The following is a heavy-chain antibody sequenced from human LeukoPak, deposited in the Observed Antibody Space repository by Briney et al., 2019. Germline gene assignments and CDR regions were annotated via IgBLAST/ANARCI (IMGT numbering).Heavy chain of an antibody. V-gene: IGHV3-23*01. J-gene: IGHJ4*02. CDR3: AKFVTYYDFWSGYYTGNYFDY. D-gene: IGHD3-3*01. CDR2: IRGRGGST. CDR1: GFTFSSYA. Sequence: GGALRLSCAASGFTFSSYAMSWVRQAPGKGLEWVSAIRGRGGSTYYAYSVKGRFTISRDNSKNTLYLQMNSLRAEDTAVYYCAKFVTYYDFWSGYYTGNYFDYWGQGTLVTVSS.